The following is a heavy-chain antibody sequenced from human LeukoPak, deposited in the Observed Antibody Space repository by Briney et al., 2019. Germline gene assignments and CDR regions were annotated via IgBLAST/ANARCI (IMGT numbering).Heavy chain of an antibody. D-gene: IGHD1-1*01. CDR1: GYTFTGYY. CDR3: ARGTASHEFSY. CDR2: INPNSGGT. V-gene: IGHV1-2*02. J-gene: IGHJ4*02. Sequence: ASVKVSFKASGYTFTGYYMHWVRQAPGQGLEWMGWINPNSGGTNYAQKFQGRVTMTRDTSIRTAYMELSRLRSDDTAVFYCARGTASHEFSYWGQGTLVTVSS.